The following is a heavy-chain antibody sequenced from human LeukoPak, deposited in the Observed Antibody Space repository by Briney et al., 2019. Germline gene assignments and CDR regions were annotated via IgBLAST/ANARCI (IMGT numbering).Heavy chain of an antibody. J-gene: IGHJ4*02. CDR1: GGSFSGYY. Sequence: SETLTLTCAVYGGSFSGYYWSWIRQPPGKGLEWIGEINHSGSTNYNPSLKSRVTISVDTSKNQFSLKLSSVTAADTAVYYCARGRQNDYWGQGTLVTVSS. CDR3: ARGRQNDY. CDR2: INHSGST. V-gene: IGHV4-34*01.